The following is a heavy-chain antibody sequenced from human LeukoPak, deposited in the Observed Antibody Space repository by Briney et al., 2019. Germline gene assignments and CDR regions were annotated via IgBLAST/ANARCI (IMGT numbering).Heavy chain of an antibody. V-gene: IGHV3-7*03. CDR1: GFTFSSYW. CDR3: ARGMDYYDSSGYLYFDY. D-gene: IGHD3-22*01. CDR2: IKEDGSEK. Sequence: GGSLRLSCAASGFTFSSYWMSWVRQAPGKGLEWVANIKEDGSEKDYVGSVKGRFTISRDNAKNSLYLQMNSLRAEDTAVYYCARGMDYYDSSGYLYFDYWGQGTLVTISS. J-gene: IGHJ4*02.